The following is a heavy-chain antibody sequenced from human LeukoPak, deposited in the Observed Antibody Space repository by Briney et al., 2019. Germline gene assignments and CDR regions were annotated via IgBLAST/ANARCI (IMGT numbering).Heavy chain of an antibody. D-gene: IGHD2-21*01. Sequence: PGGSLRLSCAAPGFTFSSYSMNWVRQAPGKGLEWVAVVSFDGSTKYYADPVKGRFTISRDDSKNTVYMDMNSLTAEETAVYCCARDGVRQLVFGFDYWGQGTLVTVSS. J-gene: IGHJ4*02. V-gene: IGHV3-30-3*01. CDR2: VSFDGSTK. CDR3: ARDGVRQLVFGFDY. CDR1: GFTFSSYS.